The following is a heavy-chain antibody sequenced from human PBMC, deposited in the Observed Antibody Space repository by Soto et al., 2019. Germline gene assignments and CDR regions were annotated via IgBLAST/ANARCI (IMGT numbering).Heavy chain of an antibody. D-gene: IGHD3-9*01. Sequence: SVKVSCKASGGTFSSYAISWVRQAPGQGLEWMGGIIPIFGTANYAQKFQGRVTITADESTSTAYMELSSLRSEDTAVYYCARGPGGYYDILTGYYPNNWFDPWGQGTLVTVSS. CDR2: IIPIFGTA. J-gene: IGHJ5*02. CDR1: GGTFSSYA. CDR3: ARGPGGYYDILTGYYPNNWFDP. V-gene: IGHV1-69*13.